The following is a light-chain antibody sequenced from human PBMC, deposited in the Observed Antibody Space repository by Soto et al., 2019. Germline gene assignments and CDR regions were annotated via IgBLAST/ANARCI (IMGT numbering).Light chain of an antibody. CDR3: QHYGNSPPLT. Sequence: EIVLTQSPGTLSLSPGERATLSCRASESVSRTYLAWYQQKPGQAPRLLIYDASSRATGIPDRFSGSGSGTDFTLTISRLEPEDFAVYYCQHYGNSPPLTFXGGTKVDIK. J-gene: IGKJ4*01. CDR1: ESVSRTY. CDR2: DAS. V-gene: IGKV3-20*01.